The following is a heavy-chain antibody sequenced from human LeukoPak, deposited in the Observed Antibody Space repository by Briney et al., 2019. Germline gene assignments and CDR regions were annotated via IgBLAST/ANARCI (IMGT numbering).Heavy chain of an antibody. V-gene: IGHV4-4*07. CDR2: VYTSGST. J-gene: IGHJ2*01. Sequence: PSETLSLTCAVYGGSFSGYYWSWIRQSAGKGLEWIGRVYTSGSTNDNPSLKSRVTMSVDTSKNQFSLRLSSVTAADTAVYYCARDVLGWGSNWYFDLWGRGTLVTVSS. D-gene: IGHD3-16*01. CDR3: ARDVLGWGSNWYFDL. CDR1: GGSFSGYY.